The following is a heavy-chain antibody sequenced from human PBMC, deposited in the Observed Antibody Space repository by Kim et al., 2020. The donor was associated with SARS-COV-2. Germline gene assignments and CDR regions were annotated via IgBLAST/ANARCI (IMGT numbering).Heavy chain of an antibody. V-gene: IGHV4-59*01. J-gene: IGHJ4*02. D-gene: IGHD2-15*01. Sequence: STNYTPSLKSRVTISVDTSKNQFSLKLSSVTAADTAVYYCARTLLYYFDYWGQGTLVTVSS. CDR3: ARTLLYYFDY. CDR2: ST.